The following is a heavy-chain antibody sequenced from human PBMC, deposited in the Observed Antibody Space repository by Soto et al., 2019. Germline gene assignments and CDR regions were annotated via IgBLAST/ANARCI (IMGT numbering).Heavy chain of an antibody. V-gene: IGHV4-59*01. D-gene: IGHD1-1*01. CDR1: GGSISSYY. J-gene: IGHJ6*03. CDR3: ALGGGNYHYYYFIDF. CDR2: IYYSGST. Sequence: SETLSLTCTVSGGSISSYYWSWIRQPPGKGLEWIGHIYYSGSTNYNPSLKSRVTISVDTSKNQFSLKLSSVTAADTAVYYCALGGGNYHYYYFIDFWGKGTTVTGSS.